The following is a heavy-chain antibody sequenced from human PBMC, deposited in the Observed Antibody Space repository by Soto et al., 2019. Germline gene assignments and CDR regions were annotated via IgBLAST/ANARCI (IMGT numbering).Heavy chain of an antibody. J-gene: IGHJ6*02. CDR3: ARVGYQSNSAPYYYYYGMDV. V-gene: IGHV1-69*01. CDR1: GGTFSSYA. D-gene: IGHD4-4*01. Sequence: QVQLVQSGAEVKKPGSSVKVSCKASGGTFSSYAISWVRQAPGQGLEWMGGIIPIFGTANYAKKFQGRVTITADESTSTAYMELSSLRSEDTAVYYCARVGYQSNSAPYYYYYGMDVWGQGTTVTVSS. CDR2: IIPIFGTA.